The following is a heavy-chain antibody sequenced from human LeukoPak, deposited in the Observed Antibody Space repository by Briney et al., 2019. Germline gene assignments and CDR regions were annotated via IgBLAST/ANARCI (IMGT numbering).Heavy chain of an antibody. V-gene: IGHV1-2*06. Sequence: ASAKVSCKASGYTFTGYYMDWVRQAPGQGLEWMGRINPNSGGTNYAQKFQGRVTMTRDTSISTAYMELSRLRSDDTAVYYCAREDNLGSGSSPNDYWGQGTLVTVSS. D-gene: IGHD6-19*01. CDR1: GYTFTGYY. J-gene: IGHJ4*02. CDR2: INPNSGGT. CDR3: AREDNLGSGSSPNDY.